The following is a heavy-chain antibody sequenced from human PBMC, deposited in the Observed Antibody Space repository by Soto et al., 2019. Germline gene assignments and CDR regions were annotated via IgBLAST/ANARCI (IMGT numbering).Heavy chain of an antibody. CDR1: GFMFSAYT. J-gene: IGHJ4*02. V-gene: IGHV3-21*01. CDR2: ITSNSDHI. Sequence: PGGSLRLSCAASGFMFSAYTMSWVRQAPGKGLEWLSSITSNSDHIDYADSVRGRFTVSRDNARKSLYLQMDSLGAEDTGVYYCATPYYYNHWGPGTPGTVSS. CDR3: ATPYYYNH.